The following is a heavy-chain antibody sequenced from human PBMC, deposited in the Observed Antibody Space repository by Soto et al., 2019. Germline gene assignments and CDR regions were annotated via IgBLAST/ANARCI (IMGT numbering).Heavy chain of an antibody. CDR2: IKSKVDGGTT. D-gene: IGHD1-26*01. Sequence: EVQLVESGGGLVKPGGSLRLSCAASGFTFSNAWMNWVRQAPGKGLEWVGRIKSKVDGGTTDYAAPVKGRFTISRDDSKTTLYLQMNSLKIEDTAVYYCTTDFRPRRWEGAHYWGQGTLVTVSS. V-gene: IGHV3-15*07. J-gene: IGHJ4*02. CDR1: GFTFSNAW. CDR3: TTDFRPRRWEGAHY.